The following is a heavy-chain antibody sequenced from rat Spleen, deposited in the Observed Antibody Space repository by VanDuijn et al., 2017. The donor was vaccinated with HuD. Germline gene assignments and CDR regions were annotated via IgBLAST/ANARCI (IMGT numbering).Heavy chain of an antibody. CDR2: IITSGGST. CDR1: GFTFSSFP. CDR3: TSRQRRLFDY. J-gene: IGHJ2*01. V-gene: IGHV5-46*01. Sequence: EVQLVESGGGLVQPGRSMKLSCAASGFTFSSFPMAWVRQPPTKGLEWVATIITSGGSTYYRDSVKGLFTISRNNAKSTLYRQMNSLRSEETGPYYCTSRQRRLFDYWGQGVMVTVSS.